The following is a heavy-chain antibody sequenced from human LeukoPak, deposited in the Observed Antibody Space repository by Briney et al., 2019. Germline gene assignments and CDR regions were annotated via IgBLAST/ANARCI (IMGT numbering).Heavy chain of an antibody. J-gene: IGHJ6*02. V-gene: IGHV4-59*08. CDR3: ARLGNYYGSGRGGMDV. CDR2: IYYSGST. CDR1: GGTMSSYY. Sequence: SETLSLTCTVSGGTMSSYYWSWIRQPPGKGLEWIGYIYYSGSTNYNPSLKSRVTISVDTSKNQFSLKLSSVTAADTAVYYCARLGNYYGSGRGGMDVWGQGTTVTVSS. D-gene: IGHD3-10*01.